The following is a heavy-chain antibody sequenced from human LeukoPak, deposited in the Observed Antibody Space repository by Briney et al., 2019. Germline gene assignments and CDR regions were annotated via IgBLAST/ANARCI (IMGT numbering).Heavy chain of an antibody. J-gene: IGHJ4*02. V-gene: IGHV3-64*02. D-gene: IGHD2-2*01. CDR1: GFTFSTYA. CDR3: ARWGSTSCYDY. CDR2: ISTNGDST. Sequence: GGSLRLFCAASGFTFSTYAMHWVRQAPGKGLEYVSAISTNGDSTYYADSVKGRFTISRDNSKNTLFLQMGSLRADDMAVYYCARWGSTSCYDYWGQGTLVTVSS.